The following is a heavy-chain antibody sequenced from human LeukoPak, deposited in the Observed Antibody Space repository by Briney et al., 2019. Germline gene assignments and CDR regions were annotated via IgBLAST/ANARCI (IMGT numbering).Heavy chain of an antibody. D-gene: IGHD6-13*01. CDR3: ARGRYSSSWYRGNYYYYMDV. V-gene: IGHV4-34*01. CDR1: GGSFSGYY. Sequence: PSETLSLTCAVYGGSFSGYYRSWIRQPPGKGLEWIGEINHSGSTNYNPSLKSRVTISVDTSKNQFSLKLSSVTAADTAVYYCARGRYSSSWYRGNYYYYMDVWGKGTTVTVSS. CDR2: INHSGST. J-gene: IGHJ6*03.